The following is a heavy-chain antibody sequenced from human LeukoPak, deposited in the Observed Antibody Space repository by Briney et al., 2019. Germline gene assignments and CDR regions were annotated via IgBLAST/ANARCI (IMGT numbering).Heavy chain of an antibody. J-gene: IGHJ5*02. CDR1: GGSISSGGYY. D-gene: IGHD2-2*02. Sequence: SQTLSLTCTVSGGSISSGGYYWSWIRQHPGKGLEWIGYIYHSGSTYYNPSLKSRVTISVDTSKNQFSLKLSSVTAADTAVYYCARLGGYCSSTSCYTGWFDPWGQGTLVTVSS. CDR3: ARLGGYCSSTSCYTGWFDP. CDR2: IYHSGST. V-gene: IGHV4-31*03.